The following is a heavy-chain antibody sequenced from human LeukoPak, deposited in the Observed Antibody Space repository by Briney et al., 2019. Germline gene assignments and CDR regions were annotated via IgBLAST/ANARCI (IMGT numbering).Heavy chain of an antibody. CDR1: GGSISSSNW. V-gene: IGHV4-4*02. CDR3: ARYRVPPDYYMDV. D-gene: IGHD4-11*01. J-gene: IGHJ6*03. CDR2: IYYSGST. Sequence: PSGTLSLTCAVSGGSISSSNWWSWVRQPPGKGLEWIGYIYYSGSTNYNPSLKSRVTISVDTSKNQFSLKLSSVTAADTAVYYCARYRVPPDYYMDVWGKGTTVTVSS.